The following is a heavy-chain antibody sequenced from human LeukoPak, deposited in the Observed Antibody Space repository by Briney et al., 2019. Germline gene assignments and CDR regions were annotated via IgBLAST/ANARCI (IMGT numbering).Heavy chain of an antibody. CDR1: GFTFSSYS. D-gene: IGHD6-13*01. Sequence: GGSLRLSCAASGFTFSSYSMNWVRQAPGKGLEWVSSISSSSSYIYYADSVKGRFTISRDNAKNSPYLQMNSLRAEDTAVYYCARDSIAAAGTGSGVDYWGQGTLVTVSS. CDR3: ARDSIAAAGTGSGVDY. CDR2: ISSSSSYI. J-gene: IGHJ4*02. V-gene: IGHV3-21*01.